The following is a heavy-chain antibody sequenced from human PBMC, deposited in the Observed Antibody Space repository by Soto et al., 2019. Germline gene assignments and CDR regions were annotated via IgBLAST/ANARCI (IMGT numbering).Heavy chain of an antibody. J-gene: IGHJ4*02. CDR1: GFTFSSHG. CDR2: IWYDGSNK. V-gene: IGHV3-33*01. D-gene: IGHD3-16*01. Sequence: QVQLVESGGGVVQPGRSLRVSCAASGFTFSSHGMHWVRQAPGKGLEWVAVIWYDGSNKYYGESVKGRFIISRDTSKNTVDLQMNSLRAEDTAIYDCARWGPDKVLDYGGQGTLVTVSS. CDR3: ARWGPDKVLDY.